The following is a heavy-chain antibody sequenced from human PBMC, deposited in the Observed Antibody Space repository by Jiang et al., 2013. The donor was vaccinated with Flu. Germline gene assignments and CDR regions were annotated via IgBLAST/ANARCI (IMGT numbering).Heavy chain of an antibody. CDR3: ARDATLYYFDNTGYYSASFDP. CDR2: IYYTGST. D-gene: IGHD3-22*01. V-gene: IGHV4-39*07. Sequence: PPGKGLEWIGTIYYTGSTHYNPSLESRVTLSVDTSKNQFSLKMNSVTAADTAVYYCARDATLYYFDNTGYYSASFDPWGQGTLVTVSS. J-gene: IGHJ5*02.